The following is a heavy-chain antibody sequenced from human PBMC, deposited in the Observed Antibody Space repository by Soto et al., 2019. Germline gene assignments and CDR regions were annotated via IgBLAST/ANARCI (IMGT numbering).Heavy chain of an antibody. D-gene: IGHD5-12*01. CDR2: IYHSGST. J-gene: IGHJ6*02. CDR1: GGSISSGGYS. CDR3: ARRRGFPYYYGMDV. V-gene: IGHV4-30-2*01. Sequence: QLQLQESGSGLVKPSQTLSLTCAVSGGSISSGGYSWSWIRQPPGKGLEWIGYIYHSGSTYYNPSLKSRVTISVDRSKNQFSQKLSSVTAADTAVYYCARRRGFPYYYGMDVWGQGTTVTVSS.